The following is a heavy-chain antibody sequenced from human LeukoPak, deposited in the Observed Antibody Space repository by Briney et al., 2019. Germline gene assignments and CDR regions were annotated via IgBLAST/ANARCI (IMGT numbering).Heavy chain of an antibody. CDR2: MYYSGGT. CDR3: ASGRDQLTYFQH. V-gene: IGHV4-59*01. Sequence: PSETLSLTCRVSGASISGYYWSWIRQPPGKGLEWIGHMYYSGGTTYNPSLKSRVTMSVDTSKNQFSLKVTSVTPADTAVYYCASGRDQLTYFQHWGQGTLATVSS. D-gene: IGHD4/OR15-4a*01. J-gene: IGHJ1*01. CDR1: GASISGYY.